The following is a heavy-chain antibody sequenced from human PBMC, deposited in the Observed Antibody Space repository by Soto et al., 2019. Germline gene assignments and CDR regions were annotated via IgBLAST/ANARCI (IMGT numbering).Heavy chain of an antibody. CDR1: GFSFSPRGVG. V-gene: IGHV2-5*01. D-gene: IGHD6-25*01. J-gene: IGHJ4*02. Sequence: SGPTLVNPTHTLSLTCSFSGFSFSPRGVGVGWIRQPPGKAPECLAVIYSNDHKRYNPSLQTRVSITKDTSKSQVVLTMTNMDPAATDTYFYAHRHRVGIEAAGLDYWGQGTLVTVSS. CDR2: IYSNDHK. CDR3: AHRHRVGIEAAGLDY.